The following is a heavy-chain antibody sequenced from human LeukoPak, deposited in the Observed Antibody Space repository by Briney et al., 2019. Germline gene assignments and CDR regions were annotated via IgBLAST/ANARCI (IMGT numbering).Heavy chain of an antibody. CDR1: GGSISSSSYY. J-gene: IGHJ4*02. V-gene: IGHV4-39*01. CDR3: ARQAAAGSKGVDY. CDR2: IYYSVST. Sequence: PSETLSLTCTVSGGSISSSSYYWGWIRQPPGKGLEWIGSIYYSVSTYYNPSLKSRVTISVDTSKNQFSLKLSCVTAADTAVYYCARQAAAGSKGVDYWGQGTLVTVSS. D-gene: IGHD6-13*01.